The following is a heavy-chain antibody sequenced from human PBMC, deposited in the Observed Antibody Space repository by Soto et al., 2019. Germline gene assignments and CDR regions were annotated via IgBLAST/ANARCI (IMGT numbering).Heavy chain of an antibody. CDR1: GFTFNNAW. CDR3: ATLRPGATFVVY. Sequence: EVQLVESGGGLVKPGGSLRLSCAASGFTFNNAWMSWVRQAPGKGLEWVGRIKTKADGGTTNYAAPVTGRFTISRDDSQNTLYLQMNSLNPEDTAVYYCATLRPGATFVVYWGQGTLVTVSS. D-gene: IGHD2-2*01. V-gene: IGHV3-15*05. J-gene: IGHJ4*02. CDR2: IKTKADGGTT.